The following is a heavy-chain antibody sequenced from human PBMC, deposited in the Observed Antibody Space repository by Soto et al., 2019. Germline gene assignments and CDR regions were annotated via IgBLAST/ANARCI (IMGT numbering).Heavy chain of an antibody. CDR1: GGSISSGGYY. Sequence: QVQLQESGPGLVKPSQTLSLTCTVSGGSISSGGYYWSWIRQHPGKGLEWIGYIYYSGSTYYNPSLEARVTLSVDTSKNQFSLKLSSVTAADTAVYYCARGIVVVVAATPWFDPWGQGTLVTVSS. V-gene: IGHV4-31*03. CDR3: ARGIVVVVAATPWFDP. CDR2: IYYSGST. D-gene: IGHD2-15*01. J-gene: IGHJ5*02.